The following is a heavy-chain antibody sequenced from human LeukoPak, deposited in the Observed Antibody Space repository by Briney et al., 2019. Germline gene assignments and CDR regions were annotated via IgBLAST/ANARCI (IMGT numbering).Heavy chain of an antibody. D-gene: IGHD4-17*01. J-gene: IGHJ5*02. CDR3: ARPLCSDYGFFDP. Sequence: SETLSLTCSVSGGSVTSYYWIWLRQPPRKGREWFGDINYSGSTNYNPSLKSRVTMSVDRSKIQFSMKLSSVTAADTAVYFCARPLCSDYGFFDPWGQGTLVTVST. CDR2: INYSGST. CDR1: GGSVTSYY. V-gene: IGHV4-59*02.